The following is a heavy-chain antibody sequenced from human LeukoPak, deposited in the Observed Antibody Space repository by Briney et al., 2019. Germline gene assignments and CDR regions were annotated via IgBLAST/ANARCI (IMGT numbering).Heavy chain of an antibody. Sequence: GGSLRLSCAASGFTFTTYTISWVRQAPGKGLEWVANIKQDGSDTYYVYSVKGRFTISRDNAKNSLYLQMNSLRAEDTAVYYSARGATNYVFDIWGQRTMVTVSS. CDR1: GFTFTTYT. V-gene: IGHV3-7*01. J-gene: IGHJ3*02. CDR3: ARGATNYVFDI. D-gene: IGHD1-26*01. CDR2: IKQDGSDT.